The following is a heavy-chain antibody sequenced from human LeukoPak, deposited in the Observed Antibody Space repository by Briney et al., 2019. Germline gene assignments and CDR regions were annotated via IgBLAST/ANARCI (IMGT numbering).Heavy chain of an antibody. V-gene: IGHV1-18*01. CDR1: GYTFTSYG. Sequence: ASVKVSCKASGYTFTSYGISWVRQAPGQGLEWMGWISAYNGNTNYAQKLQGRVTMTTGTSTSTAYMELRSLRSDDTAVYYCARDLKAYYDILTGYFRGDYYYGMDVWGQGTTVTVSS. J-gene: IGHJ6*02. D-gene: IGHD3-9*01. CDR2: ISAYNGNT. CDR3: ARDLKAYYDILTGYFRGDYYYGMDV.